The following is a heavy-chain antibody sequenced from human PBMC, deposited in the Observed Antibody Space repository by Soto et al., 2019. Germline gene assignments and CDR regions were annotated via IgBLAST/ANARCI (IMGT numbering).Heavy chain of an antibody. J-gene: IGHJ4*02. D-gene: IGHD3-3*01. V-gene: IGHV1-8*01. CDR1: GYTFTSYD. CDR2: MNPNSGNT. Sequence: QVQLVQSGAEVKKPGASVKVSCKASGYTFTSYDINWVRQATGQGLEWMGWMNPNSGNTGYAQKFQGRVTMTRNTSLSTAYMELSSLRSEDTAVYYCARGFQAYYDFWSGYPRPFDYWGQGTLVTVSS. CDR3: ARGFQAYYDFWSGYPRPFDY.